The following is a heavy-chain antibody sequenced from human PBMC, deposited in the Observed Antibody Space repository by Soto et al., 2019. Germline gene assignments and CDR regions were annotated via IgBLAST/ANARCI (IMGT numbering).Heavy chain of an antibody. J-gene: IGHJ4*02. CDR2: INAGYGNT. CDR3: ARDTGDGTFDF. CDR1: GYTFSSYA. D-gene: IGHD7-27*01. V-gene: IGHV1-3*01. Sequence: QVHLVQSGAEVRKPGASVKVSCKASGYTFSSYAMHWVRQAPGQRLEWMGWINAGYGNTKSSQKFQDRVTISRDTSASTAYREQTSPRSEDTAVYYCARDTGDGTFDFWGQGTLVTVSS.